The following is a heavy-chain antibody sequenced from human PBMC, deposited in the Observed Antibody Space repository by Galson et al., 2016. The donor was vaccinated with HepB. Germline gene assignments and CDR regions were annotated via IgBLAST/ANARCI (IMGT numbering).Heavy chain of an antibody. V-gene: IGHV1-2*02. J-gene: IGHJ5*02. CDR2: INPNSGGT. D-gene: IGHD3-3*01. Sequence: SVKVSCKASGYTFTGYYVYWVRQAPGQGLEWMGWINPNSGGTNYAQKFQGRVTMTRDTSISTAYMELNSLRSADTAVYYCARATSGYFDHWGQGTLVSVSS. CDR3: ARATSGYFDH. CDR1: GYTFTGYY.